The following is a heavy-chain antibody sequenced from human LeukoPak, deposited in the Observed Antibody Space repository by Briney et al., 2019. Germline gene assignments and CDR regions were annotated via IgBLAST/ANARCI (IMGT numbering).Heavy chain of an antibody. CDR3: AREASGSYDY. CDR1: GGSISSHY. CDR2: ICYSGST. J-gene: IGHJ4*02. V-gene: IGHV4-59*11. D-gene: IGHD1-26*01. Sequence: SETLSLTCTVSGGSISSHYWSWIRQPPGKGLEWIGYICYSGSTNYNPSLKSRVTISVDTSKNQFSLKLSSVTAADTAVYYCAREASGSYDYWGQGTLVTVSS.